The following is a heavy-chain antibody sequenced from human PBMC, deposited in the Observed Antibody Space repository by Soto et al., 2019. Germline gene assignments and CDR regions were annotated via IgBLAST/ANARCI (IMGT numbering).Heavy chain of an antibody. Sequence: PGGSLRLSCAASGFTFSSYAMHWVRQAPGKGLEWVAVISYDGSNKYYADSVKGRFTISRDNSKNTLYLQMNSLRAEDTAVYYCAKDLWRTVVTPHGMDVWGQGTTVTVSS. V-gene: IGHV3-30-3*01. CDR3: AKDLWRTVVTPHGMDV. CDR2: ISYDGSNK. D-gene: IGHD2-21*02. CDR1: GFTFSSYA. J-gene: IGHJ6*02.